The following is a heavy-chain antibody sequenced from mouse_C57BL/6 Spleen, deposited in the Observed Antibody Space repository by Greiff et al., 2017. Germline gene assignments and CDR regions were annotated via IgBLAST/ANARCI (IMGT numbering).Heavy chain of an antibody. V-gene: IGHV5-6*01. CDR1: GFTFSSYG. CDR3: ARLYYGYDGGFDY. D-gene: IGHD2-2*01. CDR2: ISSGGSYT. J-gene: IGHJ2*01. Sequence: EVQLKESGGDLVKPGGSLKLSCAASGFTFSSYGMSWVRQTPDKRLEWVATISSGGSYTYYPDSVKGRFTISRDNAKNTLYLQMSSLKSEDTAMYYCARLYYGYDGGFDYWGQGTTLTVSS.